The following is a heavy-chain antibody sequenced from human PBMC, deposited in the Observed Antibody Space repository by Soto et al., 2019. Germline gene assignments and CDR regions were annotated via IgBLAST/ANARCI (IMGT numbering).Heavy chain of an antibody. J-gene: IGHJ6*02. CDR1: GGTFSSYA. CDR2: IIPIFGTA. CDR3: ARAKYIEQWLVRVYYYYYGMDV. Sequence: SVKVSCKASGGTFSSYAISWVRQAPGQGLEWMGGIIPIFGTANYAQKFQGRVTITADESTSTAYMELSSLRSEDTAVYYCARAKYIEQWLVRVYYYYYGMDVWGQGTTVTV. D-gene: IGHD6-19*01. V-gene: IGHV1-69*13.